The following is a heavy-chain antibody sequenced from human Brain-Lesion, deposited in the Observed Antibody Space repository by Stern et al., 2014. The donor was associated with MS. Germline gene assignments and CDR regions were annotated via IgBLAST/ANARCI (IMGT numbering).Heavy chain of an antibody. CDR1: GGSISSGGYY. D-gene: IGHD2-2*01. J-gene: IGHJ6*02. CDR2: IFNSGSP. V-gene: IGHV4-61*02. Sequence: QVQLQESGPGLVKPSQTLSLSCTVSGGSISSGGYYWSWIRQPAGKGLEWIGRIFNSGSPRYTPSLKRRVPISIDPSKNRFSLRLNSMTAADTAVYYCARGRVVPGFQYYATDVWGQGTTVIVSS. CDR3: ARGRVVPGFQYYATDV.